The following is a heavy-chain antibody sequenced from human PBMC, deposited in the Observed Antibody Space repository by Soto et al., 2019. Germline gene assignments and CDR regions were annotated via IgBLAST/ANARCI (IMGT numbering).Heavy chain of an antibody. CDR1: GGTFSSYA. V-gene: IGHV1-69*13. J-gene: IGHJ6*02. Sequence: SVKVSCKASGGTFSSYAISWVRQAPGQGLEWMGGIIPIFGTANYAQKFQGRVTITADESTSTAYMELSSLRSEDTAVYYCASGDIVVVPAALSYYYYYGMDVWGQGTTVTVSS. D-gene: IGHD2-2*01. CDR2: IIPIFGTA. CDR3: ASGDIVVVPAALSYYYYYGMDV.